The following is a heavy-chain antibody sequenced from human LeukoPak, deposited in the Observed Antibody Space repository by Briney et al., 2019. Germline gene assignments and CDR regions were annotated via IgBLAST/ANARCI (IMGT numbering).Heavy chain of an antibody. CDR1: GYSISSGYY. D-gene: IGHD4-23*01. CDR3: ARVGGQGTSYLEAFDI. J-gene: IGHJ3*02. CDR2: FYRSGST. Sequence: SETLSLTCTVSGYSISSGYYWGWIRQPPGKGLQWIGSFYRSGSTYYNPSLKSRVTISVDTFKNQFSLRLNFVTAADTAVYYCARVGGQGTSYLEAFDIWGHGTMVTVSS. V-gene: IGHV4-38-2*02.